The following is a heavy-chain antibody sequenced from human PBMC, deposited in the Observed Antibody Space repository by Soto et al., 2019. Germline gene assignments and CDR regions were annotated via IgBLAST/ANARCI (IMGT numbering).Heavy chain of an antibody. J-gene: IGHJ4*01. CDR1: GFTFSSYG. CDR3: TTDSYSSVTIVRFDY. V-gene: IGHV3-33*01. CDR2: IWYDGSNK. Sequence: PGGSLRLSCAASGFTFSSYGMHWVRQAPGKGLEWVAVIWYDGSNKYYADSVKGRFTISRDNSKNTLYLQMNSLRIEDTAVYYCTTDSYSSVTIVRFDYWGHGTLVTVSS. D-gene: IGHD3-22*01.